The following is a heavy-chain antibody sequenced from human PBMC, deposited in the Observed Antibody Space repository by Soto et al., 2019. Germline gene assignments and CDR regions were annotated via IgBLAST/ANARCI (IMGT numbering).Heavy chain of an antibody. CDR3: KCNTSASYSQDPHFDC. CDR1: AFTFSDSD. V-gene: IGHV3-35*01. CDR2: FNWNGSRT. J-gene: IGHJ4*02. Sequence: EVQLVESGGGLVQPGGSLRLSCASSAFTFSDSDMNWVHQAPGKGLECVSGFNWNGSRTHYADSVKGRFIISRDNSRNTLYLQTNSLRAEDTTVYYRKCNTSASYSQDPHFDCWGQGTLVTVSS. D-gene: IGHD3-22*01.